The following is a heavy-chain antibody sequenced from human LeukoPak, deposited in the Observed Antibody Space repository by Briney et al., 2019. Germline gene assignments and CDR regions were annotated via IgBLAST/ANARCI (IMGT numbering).Heavy chain of an antibody. D-gene: IGHD1-7*01. J-gene: IGHJ4*02. CDR1: GFTFSGSA. Sequence: PGGSLRLSCAASGFTFSGSAMHWVRQAPGKGLEWVAVISYDGTNKYYADSVKGRFTISRDNSKNTLYLQMNSLRVEDTAVYYCARAELLSLDYWGQGTLVTVSS. CDR2: ISYDGTNK. V-gene: IGHV3-30*04. CDR3: ARAELLSLDY.